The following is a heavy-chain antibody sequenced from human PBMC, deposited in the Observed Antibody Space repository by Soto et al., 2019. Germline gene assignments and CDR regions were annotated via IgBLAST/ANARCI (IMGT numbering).Heavy chain of an antibody. Sequence: GGSLRLSCAASGFTFCSYGMHWVRQAPGKGLEWVAVIWFDGSKKYYADFVKGRFTISRDNSKNTLYLQMNSLRAEDTAVYYCTSSSPAPDYWDKETLVTLSS. D-gene: IGHD2-2*01. J-gene: IGHJ4*02. V-gene: IGHV3-33*01. CDR2: IWFDGSKK. CDR1: GFTFCSYG. CDR3: TSSSPAPDY.